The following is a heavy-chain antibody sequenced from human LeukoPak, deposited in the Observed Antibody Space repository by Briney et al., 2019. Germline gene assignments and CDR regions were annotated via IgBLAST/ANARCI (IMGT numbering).Heavy chain of an antibody. V-gene: IGHV4-59*01. CDR3: ARLAATIHPTIDY. Sequence: SETLSLTCTVSGGSISSYYWSWIRQPPGKGLEWIGYIYYSGSTNYSPSLKSRVTISVDTSKNQFSLKLSSVTAADTAVYYCARLAATIHPTIDYWGQGTLVTVSS. D-gene: IGHD5-12*01. CDR2: IYYSGST. CDR1: GGSISSYY. J-gene: IGHJ4*02.